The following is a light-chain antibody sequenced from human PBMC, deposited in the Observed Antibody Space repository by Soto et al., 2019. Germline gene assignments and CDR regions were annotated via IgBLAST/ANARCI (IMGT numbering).Light chain of an antibody. CDR3: QQYNNWPPIT. CDR2: GAS. Sequence: IVMTQSPPTLSVSPGEEATLACRASQSLRSNLAWYQQKPGQAPRLLIYGASTRATGIPARFSGSGSGTEFTLTISSLQSEDFAVYYCQQYNNWPPITFGQGTKVDIK. CDR1: QSLRSN. J-gene: IGKJ1*01. V-gene: IGKV3-15*01.